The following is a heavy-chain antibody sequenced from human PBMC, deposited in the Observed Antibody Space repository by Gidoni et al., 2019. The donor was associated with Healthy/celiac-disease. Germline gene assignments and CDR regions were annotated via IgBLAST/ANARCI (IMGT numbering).Heavy chain of an antibody. CDR3: ARGNYDFWSGYLG. V-gene: IGHV3-11*06. CDR2: ISSSSSYT. D-gene: IGHD3-3*01. J-gene: IGHJ4*02. Sequence: QVQLVESGGGLVKPGGSLRLSCAASGFTFSDYYMSWIRQAPGKGLEWVSDISSSSSYTNYADSVKGRFTITRDNAKNSLYLQMNSLRAEDTAVYYCARGNYDFWSGYLGWGQGTLVTVSS. CDR1: GFTFSDYY.